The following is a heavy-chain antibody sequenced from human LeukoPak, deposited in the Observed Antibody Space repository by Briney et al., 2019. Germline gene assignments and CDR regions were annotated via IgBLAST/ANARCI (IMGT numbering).Heavy chain of an antibody. CDR2: IRSRANSYTT. CDR3: TRHSDKYCSGAGCFHYNFYGLDV. V-gene: IGHV3-73*01. J-gene: IGHJ6*02. D-gene: IGHD2-15*01. CDR1: GFTFSGSA. Sequence: GGSLRLSCAASGFTFSGSAMHWVRQAHGEGLEWLGRIRSRANSYTTVYAGPVQGRFIISRDDSMNMAYLQMNSLRVEDTAVYYCTRHSDKYCSGAGCFHYNFYGLDVWGQGTTVTVSS.